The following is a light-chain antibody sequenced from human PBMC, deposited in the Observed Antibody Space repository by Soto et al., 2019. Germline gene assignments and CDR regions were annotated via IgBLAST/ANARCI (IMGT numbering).Light chain of an antibody. CDR1: QSVSRY. J-gene: IGKJ4*01. CDR3: QQRSNWLLT. Sequence: EIMMTQSPATLSVSPGERATLSCTASQSVSRYVAWYQQKPGQAPRLLIYDASNRATGIPARFSGSGSGTDFTLTISSLEPEDFAVYYCQQRSNWLLTFGGGTKVDI. CDR2: DAS. V-gene: IGKV3-11*01.